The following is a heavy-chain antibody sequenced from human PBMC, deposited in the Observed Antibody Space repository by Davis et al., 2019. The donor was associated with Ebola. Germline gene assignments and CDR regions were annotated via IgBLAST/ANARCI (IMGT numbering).Heavy chain of an antibody. CDR3: ARGITMIEVGWFDP. Sequence: ASVKVSCKASGYTFTSYGISWVRQAPGQGIEWLGWISAYNGNTNYAQKLQGRVTMTTDTSPSTAYMELRSLGSDDPAVYYCARGITMIEVGWFDPWGQGTLVTVSS. D-gene: IGHD3-22*01. J-gene: IGHJ5*02. V-gene: IGHV1-18*01. CDR1: GYTFTSYG. CDR2: ISAYNGNT.